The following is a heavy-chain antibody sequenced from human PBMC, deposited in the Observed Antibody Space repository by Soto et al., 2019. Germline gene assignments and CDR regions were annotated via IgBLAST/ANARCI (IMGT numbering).Heavy chain of an antibody. CDR1: GFTFSSYS. CDR3: ARGSIDFWGGSSHYYYYMDV. D-gene: IGHD3-3*01. CDR2: ISSSSSTI. Sequence: EVQLVESGGGLVQPGGSLRLSCAASGFTFSSYSMNWVRQAPGKGLEWVSYISSSSSTIYYADSVKGGFTISRDNAKNSLYLRMNSLRAEDTAVYYCARGSIDFWGGSSHYYYYMDVWGKGTTVTVSS. J-gene: IGHJ6*03. V-gene: IGHV3-48*01.